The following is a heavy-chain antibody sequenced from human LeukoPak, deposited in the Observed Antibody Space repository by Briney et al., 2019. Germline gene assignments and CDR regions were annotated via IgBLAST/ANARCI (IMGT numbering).Heavy chain of an antibody. CDR3: ARSYGSGSYLFDY. D-gene: IGHD3-10*01. V-gene: IGHV1-2*06. CDR2: INPNSGGT. J-gene: IGHJ4*02. Sequence: ASVKVSCKASGYTFTGYYMHRVRQAPGQGLEWMGRINPNSGGTNYAQKFQGRVTMTRDTSLSTAYMELSRPRSDDTAVYYCARSYGSGSYLFDYWGQGTLVTVSS. CDR1: GYTFTGYY.